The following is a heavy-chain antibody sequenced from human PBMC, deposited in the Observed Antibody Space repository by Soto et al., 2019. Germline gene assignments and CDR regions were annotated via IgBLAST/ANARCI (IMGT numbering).Heavy chain of an antibody. V-gene: IGHV4-30-2*01. CDR3: ARGMTTVTTLDY. CDR1: GGSISSGGYS. D-gene: IGHD4-17*01. CDR2: IYYSGST. J-gene: IGHJ4*02. Sequence: QLQLQESGSGLVKPSQTLSLTCAVSGGSISSGGYSWSWIRQPPGKGLEWIGYIYYSGSTYYNPSRKSRITISVARSKTQFSLKLSSVTAADTAVYSCARGMTTVTTLDYWGQGTLVTVSS.